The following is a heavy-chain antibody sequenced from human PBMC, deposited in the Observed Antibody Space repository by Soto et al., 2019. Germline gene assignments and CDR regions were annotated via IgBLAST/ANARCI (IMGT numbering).Heavy chain of an antibody. CDR1: GGTFSSYA. CDR3: ARDNSSSFVVVVHPQYYYYYGMDV. V-gene: IGHV1-69*01. J-gene: IGHJ6*02. CDR2: IIPIFGTA. Sequence: QVQLVQSGAEVKKPGSSVKVSCKASGGTFSSYAISWVRQAPGHGLEWMGGIIPIFGTANYAQKFQGRVTMTADESTSTAYMELSRLRSEDTAVYYCARDNSSSFVVVVHPQYYYYYGMDVWGQGTTVTVSS. D-gene: IGHD6-6*01.